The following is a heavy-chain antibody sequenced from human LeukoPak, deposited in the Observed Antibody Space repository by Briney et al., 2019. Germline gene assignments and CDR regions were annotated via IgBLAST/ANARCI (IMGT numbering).Heavy chain of an antibody. J-gene: IGHJ6*03. D-gene: IGHD3-3*01. Sequence: SETLSLTCTVSGGSISSGDYYWSWLRQPPGKGLEWIGYIYYSGSTYYNPSLKSRVTISVDTSKNQFSLKLSSVTAADTAVYYCARCLFWSGQYYYYYYYMDVWGKGTTVTVSS. CDR2: IYYSGST. CDR1: GGSISSGDYY. V-gene: IGHV4-30-4*01. CDR3: ARCLFWSGQYYYYYYYMDV.